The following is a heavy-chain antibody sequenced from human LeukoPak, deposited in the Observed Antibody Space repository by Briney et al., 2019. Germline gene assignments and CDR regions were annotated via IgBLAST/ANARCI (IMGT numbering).Heavy chain of an antibody. CDR2: IKEDGSEK. Sequence: GGSPRLSCAASGFTFSSYWLSWVRQAPGKGLEWVANIKEDGSEKDYVDSVKGRFTISRDNAKNSLYLQMNSLRAEDTAVYYCARDHSFDYWGQGTLVTVSS. V-gene: IGHV3-7*01. CDR1: GFTFSSYW. CDR3: ARDHSFDY. J-gene: IGHJ4*02.